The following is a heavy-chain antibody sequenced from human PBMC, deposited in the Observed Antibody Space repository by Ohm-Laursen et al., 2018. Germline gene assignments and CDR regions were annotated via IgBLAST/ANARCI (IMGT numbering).Heavy chain of an antibody. V-gene: IGHV3-7*01. CDR1: GLTSSSYW. Sequence: SLRLSCTASGLTSSSYWMMWVRQAPGKGLEWVAHIKQDGSEKYYVDSVKGRFTISRDNAENSLYLQMNSLRADDTAVYYCAREQFDYNVPLPRGGMDVWGQGTTVTVSS. CDR2: IKQDGSEK. J-gene: IGHJ6*02. CDR3: AREQFDYNVPLPRGGMDV. D-gene: IGHD4/OR15-4a*01.